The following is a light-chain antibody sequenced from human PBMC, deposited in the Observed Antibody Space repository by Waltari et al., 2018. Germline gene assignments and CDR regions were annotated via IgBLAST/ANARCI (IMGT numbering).Light chain of an antibody. CDR2: EDN. Sequence: SDELTQPPSVSVSPGQTARITCPRDALPKKYAHWYQQKSDQAPVVVIYEDNKRPSEIPERFSGSSSGTMATLTISGAQVEDEADYYCYSTDSSGLGVFGTGTKVTVL. CDR3: YSTDSSGLGV. J-gene: IGLJ1*01. CDR1: ALPKKY. V-gene: IGLV3-10*01.